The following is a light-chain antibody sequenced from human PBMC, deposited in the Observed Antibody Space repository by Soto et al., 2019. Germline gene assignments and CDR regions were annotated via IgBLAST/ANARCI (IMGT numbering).Light chain of an antibody. CDR3: GADHGSESNFVSYV. Sequence: QLVLTQPPSASASLGASVTLTCTLSSGYSKYKVDWYQQRPGKGPRFVMRVGTGGIVGSKGGGIPDRFSVLGSGLNRYLTFKSIQEEDGSYYHCGADHGSESNFVSYVFGTGTKVTVL. CDR1: SGYSKYK. V-gene: IGLV9-49*01. CDR2: VGTGGIVG. J-gene: IGLJ1*01.